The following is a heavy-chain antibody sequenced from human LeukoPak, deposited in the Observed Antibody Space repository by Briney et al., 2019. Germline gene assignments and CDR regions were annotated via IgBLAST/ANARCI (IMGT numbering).Heavy chain of an antibody. J-gene: IGHJ4*02. D-gene: IGHD3-22*01. Sequence: GESLNISCKGSGYNFTNYWIAWVRQVPGKGLDWRGAIYPGDSDTRYSPSFQGQVTISADKSISTAYLQWSSLKASDTAIYYCARRGHYDSSERPGDYWGQGTLVTVSS. CDR2: IYPGDSDT. CDR3: ARRGHYDSSERPGDY. V-gene: IGHV5-51*01. CDR1: GYNFTNYW.